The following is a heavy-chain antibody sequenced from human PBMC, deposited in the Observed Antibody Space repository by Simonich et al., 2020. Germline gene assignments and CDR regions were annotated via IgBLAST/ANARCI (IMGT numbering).Heavy chain of an antibody. CDR3: ARDRAARYYYYYYMDV. V-gene: IGHV1-2*02. CDR1: GYTFTGYY. Sequence: QVQLVQSGAEVKKPGASVKVSCKASGYTFTGYYMHWVRQAPGQGLECRGWINPNSGGTNYAQKFQGRVTMTRDTSISTAYMELSRLRSDDTAVYYCARDRAARYYYYYYMDVWGKGTTVTVSS. CDR2: INPNSGGT. J-gene: IGHJ6*03. D-gene: IGHD6-6*01.